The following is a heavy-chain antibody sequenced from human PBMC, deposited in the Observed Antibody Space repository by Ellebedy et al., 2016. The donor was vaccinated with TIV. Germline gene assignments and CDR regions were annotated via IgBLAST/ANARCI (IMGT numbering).Heavy chain of an antibody. J-gene: IGHJ4*02. Sequence: PGGSLRLSCAASGFTFSTYAMSWVRQAPGKGLEWVSSITDSGDSAYHTDSVRGRFTVSRDNSKNTLYLQMNGLRAYDTAVYYCATYYRWYFDHWGQGTLVTVSS. V-gene: IGHV3-23*01. D-gene: IGHD2-21*01. CDR2: ITDSGDSA. CDR1: GFTFSTYA. CDR3: ATYYRWYFDH.